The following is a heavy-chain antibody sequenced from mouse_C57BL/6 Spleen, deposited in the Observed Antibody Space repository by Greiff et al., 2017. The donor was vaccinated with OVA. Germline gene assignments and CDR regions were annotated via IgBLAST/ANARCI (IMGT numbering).Heavy chain of an antibody. Sequence: QVQLQQPGAELVKPGASVKLSCKASGYTFTSYWMHWVKQRPGRGLEWIGRIDPNSGGAKYNEKFKSKATLTVDKHSSTAYMQLSSLTSEDSAVYYCASTFYYSNYGYDMDDWGQRTSVTVSS. CDR3: ASTFYYSNYGYDMDD. V-gene: IGHV1-72*01. D-gene: IGHD2-5*01. CDR1: GYTFTSYW. J-gene: IGHJ4*01. CDR2: IDPNSGGA.